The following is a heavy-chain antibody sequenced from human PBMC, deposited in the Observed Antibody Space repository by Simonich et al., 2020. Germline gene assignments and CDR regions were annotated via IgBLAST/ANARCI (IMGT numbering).Heavy chain of an antibody. CDR3: ARASRGTWWYYYFDY. Sequence: QVQLVQSGAEVKKPGASVKVSCKASGYTFTSYGISWVRQAPGQGLGWMGWISAYKGNTNYAQKLQGRVTMTTDTSTSTAYMELRSRRSDDTAVYYCARASRGTWWYYYFDYWGQGTLVTVSS. CDR1: GYTFTSYG. D-gene: IGHD2-15*01. J-gene: IGHJ4*02. V-gene: IGHV1-18*01. CDR2: ISAYKGNT.